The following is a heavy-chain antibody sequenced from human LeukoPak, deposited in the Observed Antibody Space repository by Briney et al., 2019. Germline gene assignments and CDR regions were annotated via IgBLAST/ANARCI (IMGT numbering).Heavy chain of an antibody. CDR2: INHSGST. D-gene: IGHD5-12*01. V-gene: IGHV4-34*01. CDR3: ARQIRWLRYWFDP. CDR1: GGSFSGCY. J-gene: IGHJ5*02. Sequence: PSETLSLTCAVYGGSFSGCYWSWIRQPPGKGLEWIGEINHSGSTNYNPSLKSRATISVDTSKNQFSLKLSSVTAADTAVYYCARQIRWLRYWFDPWGQGTLVTVSS.